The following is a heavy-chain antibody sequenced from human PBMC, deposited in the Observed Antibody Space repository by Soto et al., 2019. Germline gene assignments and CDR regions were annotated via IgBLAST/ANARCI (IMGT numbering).Heavy chain of an antibody. CDR1: GGSISTGGYY. CDR3: ARGLSVTLFDN. CDR2: IHYSGST. J-gene: IGHJ4*02. D-gene: IGHD4-17*01. V-gene: IGHV4-31*03. Sequence: QVQLQESGPGLVKPSQTLSLTCTVSGGSISTGGYYWTWIRQHPGKGLEGIGYIHYSGSTYYNPSLKSRVTISVDTSKNQFSLKLSSVTAADTAVYYCARGLSVTLFDNWGQGTLVTVSS.